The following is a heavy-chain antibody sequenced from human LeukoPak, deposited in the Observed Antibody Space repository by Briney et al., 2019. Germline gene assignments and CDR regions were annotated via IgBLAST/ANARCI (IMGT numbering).Heavy chain of an antibody. J-gene: IGHJ3*02. CDR1: GGSISSGGYY. Sequence: SQTLSLTCTVSGGSISSGGYYWSWIRQHPGKGLEWIGYIYYSGSTYYNPSLKSRVTISVDTSKNQFSLKLSSVTAADTAVYYCARVQYYDSSYGAFDIWGQGTMVTVSS. D-gene: IGHD3-22*01. CDR2: IYYSGST. CDR3: ARVQYYDSSYGAFDI. V-gene: IGHV4-31*03.